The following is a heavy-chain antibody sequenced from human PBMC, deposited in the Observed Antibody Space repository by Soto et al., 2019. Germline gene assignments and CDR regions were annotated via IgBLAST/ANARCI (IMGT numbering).Heavy chain of an antibody. Sequence: QVQLVQSGAEVKKPGSSVTVSCKTSGGTFSKDAINWVRQAPGQGLEWMGLLIPVFGSPIYAQKFQGRIRITADESTSQAFMDLSSLRSEDTAVYYCTRVLGYTFEPGKTRYYAMDVWGQGTTVSVSS. J-gene: IGHJ6*02. D-gene: IGHD5-18*01. CDR3: TRVLGYTFEPGKTRYYAMDV. CDR1: GGTFSKDA. CDR2: LIPVFGSP. V-gene: IGHV1-69*01.